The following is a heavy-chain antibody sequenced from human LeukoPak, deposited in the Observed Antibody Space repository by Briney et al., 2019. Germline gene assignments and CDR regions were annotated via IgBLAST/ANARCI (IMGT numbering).Heavy chain of an antibody. Sequence: ASVKVSCKASGYTFTSYYMHWVRQAPGQGLEWMGIINPSGGSTSYAQKFQGRVTMTRDTSTSTVYMELSSLRSEDTAVYYCASANSGWSSYYYGMDVWGQGTTVTVSS. V-gene: IGHV1-46*01. D-gene: IGHD6-19*01. CDR1: GYTFTSYY. J-gene: IGHJ6*02. CDR2: INPSGGST. CDR3: ASANSGWSSYYYGMDV.